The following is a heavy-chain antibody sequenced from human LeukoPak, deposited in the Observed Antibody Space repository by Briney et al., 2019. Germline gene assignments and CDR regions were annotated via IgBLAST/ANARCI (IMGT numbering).Heavy chain of an antibody. J-gene: IGHJ4*02. D-gene: IGHD2-21*01. Sequence: GGSLRLSCAASGFAFSIYWMSWVRQAPGKGLEWVANINHHGSDKWYVDPVKGRFTIARDYTDNSLSLQMNSLRVEDTAVYYCARSDSIGSVDYWGQGTLITVSS. CDR2: INHHGSDK. CDR1: GFAFSIYW. CDR3: ARSDSIGSVDY. V-gene: IGHV3-7*01.